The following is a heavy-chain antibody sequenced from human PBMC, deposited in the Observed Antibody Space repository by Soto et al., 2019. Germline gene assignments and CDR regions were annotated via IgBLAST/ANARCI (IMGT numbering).Heavy chain of an antibody. CDR2: IIPIFGTA. CDR3: ATCRYGVVAATSFDY. CDR1: GGTFSSYA. V-gene: IGHV1-69*01. Sequence: QVQLVQSGAEVKKPGSSVKVSCKASGGTFSSYAISWVRQAPGQGIEWMGGIIPIFGTANYAQKFQGRVTITADESTSTAYMELSSLRSEDTAVYYCATCRYGVVAATSFDYWGQGTLVTVSS. J-gene: IGHJ4*02. D-gene: IGHD2-15*01.